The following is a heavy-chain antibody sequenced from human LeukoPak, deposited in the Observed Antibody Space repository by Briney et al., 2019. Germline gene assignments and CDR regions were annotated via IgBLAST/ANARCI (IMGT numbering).Heavy chain of an antibody. J-gene: IGHJ6*03. CDR2: ITPILGTA. CDR3: AREAAGTAPYYYYYYMDV. V-gene: IGHV1-69*13. D-gene: IGHD6-13*01. CDR1: GGTFSSYP. Sequence: SVKVSCKASGGTFSSYPFSWVRQAPGQGLEWMGEITPILGTANYAQQFQGRLTITADESTSTAYMELRSLRSDDTAVYYCAREAAGTAPYYYYYYMDVWGKGTTVTVSS.